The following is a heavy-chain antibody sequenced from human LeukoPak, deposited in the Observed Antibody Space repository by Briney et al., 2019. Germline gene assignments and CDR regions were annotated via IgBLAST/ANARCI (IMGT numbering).Heavy chain of an antibody. D-gene: IGHD6-13*01. Sequence: PGGSLRLSCAASGFTFSSYSMNWVRQAPGKGLEWVSSISRSSSYIYYADSVKGRFTISRDNAKNSLYLQMNSLRAEDTAVYYCAKDPLAAGFDYWGQGTLVTVSS. CDR1: GFTFSSYS. CDR3: AKDPLAAGFDY. CDR2: ISRSSSYI. J-gene: IGHJ4*02. V-gene: IGHV3-21*04.